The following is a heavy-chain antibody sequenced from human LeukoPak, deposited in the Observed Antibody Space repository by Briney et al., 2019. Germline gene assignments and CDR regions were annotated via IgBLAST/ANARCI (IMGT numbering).Heavy chain of an antibody. J-gene: IGHJ6*03. Sequence: PSETLSLTCTVSGDSISTYYWCWIRQPPGRGLEWIGYIYPGGSANYNPSLESRVSISVDTSKNQFSLKLFSVTAADAAVYYCARYTGPIYYSYYMDVWGKRTTVTVSS. CDR3: ARYTGPIYYSYYMDV. CDR1: GDSISTYY. V-gene: IGHV4-4*09. D-gene: IGHD2-8*02. CDR2: IYPGGSA.